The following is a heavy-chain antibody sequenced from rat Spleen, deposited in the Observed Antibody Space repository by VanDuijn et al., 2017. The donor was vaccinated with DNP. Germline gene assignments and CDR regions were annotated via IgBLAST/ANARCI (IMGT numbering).Heavy chain of an antibody. CDR2: IWTGGST. CDR1: GFSLTSYN. J-gene: IGHJ2*01. CDR3: ARGNDGGYDY. V-gene: IGHV2-30*01. D-gene: IGHD1-11*01. Sequence: QVQLKESGPGLVQPSQTLSLTCTVPGFSLTSYNVHWVRQPTGKGLEWMGIIWTGGSTDFNSALKSRLSISRDTSKSQVFLKMISQQSEDIATYYCARGNDGGYDYWGQGVMVTVSS.